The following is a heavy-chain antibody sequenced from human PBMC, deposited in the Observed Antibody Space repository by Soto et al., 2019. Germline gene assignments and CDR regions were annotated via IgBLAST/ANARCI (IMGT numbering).Heavy chain of an antibody. J-gene: IGHJ4*02. CDR3: ARLRGYSYGSDFVFDY. CDR1: GFTFSDYA. Sequence: GGSLRLSCAASGFTFSDYAMHWVRQAPGKGLEWLAVILYDGSKEYYADSVKGRFTISRDNSNNMLHLQMSSLRPEDTAFYYCARLRGYSYGSDFVFDYWGQGTLVTVSS. V-gene: IGHV3-30-3*01. CDR2: ILYDGSKE. D-gene: IGHD5-18*01.